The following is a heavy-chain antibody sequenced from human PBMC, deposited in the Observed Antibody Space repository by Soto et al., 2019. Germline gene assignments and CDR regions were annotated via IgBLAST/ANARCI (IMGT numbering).Heavy chain of an antibody. Sequence: SETLSLTCTVSGGSISSSSYYWGWIRQPPGKGLEWIGSIYYSGSTYYNPSLKSRVTISVDTSKNQFSLKLSSVTAADTAVYYCARRAHDSYYDFWGHPGAYYYYMDVWGKGTTVTVSS. CDR3: ARRAHDSYYDFWGHPGAYYYYMDV. J-gene: IGHJ6*03. D-gene: IGHD3-3*01. CDR2: IYYSGST. V-gene: IGHV4-39*01. CDR1: GGSISSSSYY.